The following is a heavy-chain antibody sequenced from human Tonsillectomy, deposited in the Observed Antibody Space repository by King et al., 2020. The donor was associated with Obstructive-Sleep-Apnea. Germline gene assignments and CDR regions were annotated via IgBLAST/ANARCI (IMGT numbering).Heavy chain of an antibody. CDR3: ARDLLVRSSGYYLSYAFDI. J-gene: IGHJ3*02. CDR2: ISYDGSNK. CDR1: GFTFSSYA. Sequence: VQLVESGGGVVQPGRSLRLSCAASGFTFSSYAMHWVRQAPGKGLEWVAVISYDGSNKYYADSVKGRFTISRDNSKNTLYLQMNSLRAEDTAVYYCARDLLVRSSGYYLSYAFDIWGQGTMVTVSS. D-gene: IGHD3-22*01. V-gene: IGHV3-30*04.